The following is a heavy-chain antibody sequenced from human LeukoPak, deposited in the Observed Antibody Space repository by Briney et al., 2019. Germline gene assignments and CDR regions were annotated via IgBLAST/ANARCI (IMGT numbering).Heavy chain of an antibody. V-gene: IGHV3-7*01. CDR1: GFTFSNYW. CDR3: ASGRQLGY. J-gene: IGHJ4*02. D-gene: IGHD6-13*01. CDR2: IKQDGSEK. Sequence: HSGGSPRLSCAASGFTFSNYWMSWVRQAPGKGLEWVANIKQDGSEKYYVDSVKGRFTISRDNDKNSLYLQMNSLRAEDAAVYYCASGRQLGYWGQGTLVTVSS.